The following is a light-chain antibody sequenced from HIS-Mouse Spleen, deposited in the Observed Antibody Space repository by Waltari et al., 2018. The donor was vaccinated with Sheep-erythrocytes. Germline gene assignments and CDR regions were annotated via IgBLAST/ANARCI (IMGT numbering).Light chain of an antibody. J-gene: IGLJ3*02. CDR3: SSYAGSNDPWV. CDR1: SSDVGGYNY. Sequence: QSALTQPPSASGSPGQSVTISCTGTSSDVGGYNYVSWYQQHPGKAPKLMIYEVSKRPSWIPHRFSGSKSCKPASLAVSGLQAEDEADYYCSSYAGSNDPWVFGGGTKLTVL. V-gene: IGLV2-8*01. CDR2: EVS.